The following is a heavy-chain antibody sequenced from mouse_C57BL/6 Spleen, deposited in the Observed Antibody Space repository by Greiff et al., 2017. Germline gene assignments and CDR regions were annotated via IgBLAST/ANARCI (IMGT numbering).Heavy chain of an antibody. CDR2: ISYDGSN. V-gene: IGHV3-6*01. J-gene: IGHJ3*01. CDR1: GYSITSGYY. CDR3: AGGFAWFAY. Sequence: ESGPGLVKPSQSLSLTCSVTGYSITSGYYWNWIRQFPGNKLEWMGYISYDGSNNYNPSLKNRISITRDTSKNQFFLKLNSVTTEDTATYYCAGGFAWFAYWGQGTLVTVSA.